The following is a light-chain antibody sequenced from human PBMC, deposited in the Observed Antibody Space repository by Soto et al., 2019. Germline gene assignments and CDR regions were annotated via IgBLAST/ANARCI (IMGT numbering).Light chain of an antibody. CDR2: GAS. Sequence: ENVLTQSPGTLSLSPGERATLSCRASQSVISNHLAWYQQRLGQAPRLLISGASSRASGIPDRFSGSGSGTAFTLTITRLEPEDFAVYYCQQYGISLTFGGGTKVEIE. J-gene: IGKJ4*01. CDR3: QQYGISLT. V-gene: IGKV3-20*01. CDR1: QSVISNH.